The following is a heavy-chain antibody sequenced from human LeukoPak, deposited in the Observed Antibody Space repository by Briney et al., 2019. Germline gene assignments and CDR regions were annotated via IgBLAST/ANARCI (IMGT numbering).Heavy chain of an antibody. J-gene: IGHJ3*02. V-gene: IGHV3-7*01. CDR3: ARAAYYYDSSGYYLFDAFDI. CDR1: GFTFSSYW. Sequence: GGSLRLSCAASGFTFSSYWMSWVRQALGKGLEWVANIKQDGSEKYYVDSVKGRFTISRDNAKNSLYLQMNSLRAEDTAVYYCARAAYYYDSSGYYLFDAFDIWGQGTMVTVSS. D-gene: IGHD3-22*01. CDR2: IKQDGSEK.